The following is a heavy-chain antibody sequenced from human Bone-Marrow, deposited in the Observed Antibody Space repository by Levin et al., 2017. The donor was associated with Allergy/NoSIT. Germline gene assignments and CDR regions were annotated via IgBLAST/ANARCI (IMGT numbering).Heavy chain of an antibody. CDR1: GFTFNAFP. CDR3: ARELQLPPQFDY. V-gene: IGHV3-30*04. Sequence: SCAGSGFTFNAFPMHWVRQPPGKGLEWVAAISSDGSEDHYTDSVKGRFIISRDNSNHTVSLEMSSLTTEDTAVYFCARELQLPPQFDYWGQGVLLTVSS. D-gene: IGHD1-1*01. J-gene: IGHJ4*02. CDR2: ISSDGSED.